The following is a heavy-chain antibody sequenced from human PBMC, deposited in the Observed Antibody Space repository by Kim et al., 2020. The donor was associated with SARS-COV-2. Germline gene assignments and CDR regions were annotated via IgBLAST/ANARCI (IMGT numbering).Heavy chain of an antibody. Sequence: SETLSLTCAVYGGSFSGYYWSWIRQPPGKGLEWIGEINHSGSTNYNPSLKSRVTISVDTSKNQFSLKLSSVTAADTAVYYCARAPKYSYVSYYFDYWGQG. CDR2: INHSGST. D-gene: IGHD5-18*01. J-gene: IGHJ4*02. CDR1: GGSFSGYY. V-gene: IGHV4-34*01. CDR3: ARAPKYSYVSYYFDY.